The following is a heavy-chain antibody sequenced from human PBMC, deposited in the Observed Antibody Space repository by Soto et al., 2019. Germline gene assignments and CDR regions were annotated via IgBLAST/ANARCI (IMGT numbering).Heavy chain of an antibody. CDR1: GYTFTSYA. V-gene: IGHV1-3*01. Sequence: ASVKVSCKASGYTFTSYARHWGRQAPGQRLEWMGWINAGNGNTKYSQKFQGRVTITRDTSASTAYMELSSLRSEDTAVYYCARGGYYYGYLTPLNYYCCMDVPGPGTT. CDR3: ARGGYYYGYLTPLNYYCCMDV. J-gene: IGHJ6*02. D-gene: IGHD3-10*01. CDR2: INAGNGNT.